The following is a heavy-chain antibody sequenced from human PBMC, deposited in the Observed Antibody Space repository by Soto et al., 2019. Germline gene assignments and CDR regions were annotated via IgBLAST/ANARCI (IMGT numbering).Heavy chain of an antibody. V-gene: IGHV4-4*02. D-gene: IGHD2-21*01. CDR1: GDSVSSTHW. J-gene: IGHJ4*02. Sequence: PSETLSLTCAVSGDSVSSTHWCTWVRKTTRKGLEWIGEVYHTGSTKYNPSLKDRVTISVDKSKNHFSLNLMSLTAADTAVYYCATLPPRIVVTVLPIPSWGQGTQVTVSS. CDR2: VYHTGST. CDR3: ATLPPRIVVTVLPIPS.